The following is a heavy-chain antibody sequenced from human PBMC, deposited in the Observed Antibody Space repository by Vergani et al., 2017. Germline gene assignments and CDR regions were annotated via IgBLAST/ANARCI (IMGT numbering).Heavy chain of an antibody. CDR1: GGSISSYY. D-gene: IGHD2-2*02. CDR2: IYTSGST. Sequence: QVQLQESGPGLVKPSETLSLTCTVSGGSISSYYWSWIRQPAGKGLEWIGRIYTSGSTNYNPSLKSRVTMSVDTSKNQFSLKLSSVTAADTAVYYCARDSGGCSSTSCYTYFDYWGQGTLVTVSS. J-gene: IGHJ4*02. V-gene: IGHV4-4*07. CDR3: ARDSGGCSSTSCYTYFDY.